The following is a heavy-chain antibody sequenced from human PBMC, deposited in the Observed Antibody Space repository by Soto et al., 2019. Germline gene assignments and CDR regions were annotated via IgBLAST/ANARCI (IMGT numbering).Heavy chain of an antibody. V-gene: IGHV3-23*01. Sequence: EVQLLESGGGLVQPGGSLRLSCTASGFSLSTYGVTWVRQAPGKGLEWVSGVSGGSGTTHYADSVKGRFTITTDNSENTAYPQMNSLRVEDTAVYYCAKWNGDGDHWGQGTLVTVS. CDR2: VSGGSGTT. CDR3: AKWNGDGDH. CDR1: GFSLSTYG. D-gene: IGHD1-1*01. J-gene: IGHJ4*02.